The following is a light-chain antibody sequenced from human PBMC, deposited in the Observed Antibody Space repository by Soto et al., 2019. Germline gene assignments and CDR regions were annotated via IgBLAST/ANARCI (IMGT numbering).Light chain of an antibody. Sequence: DIQMTQSPSSLSASVGDRVTITCRTSQSISSYLNWYQQKPGKAPNLLIYAASSLQSGVPSRFSGSGSGTDFTLTISSLQPEDFATYFCQQSYTAVTFGQGTKVEIK. CDR2: AAS. V-gene: IGKV1-39*01. J-gene: IGKJ1*01. CDR1: QSISSY. CDR3: QQSYTAVT.